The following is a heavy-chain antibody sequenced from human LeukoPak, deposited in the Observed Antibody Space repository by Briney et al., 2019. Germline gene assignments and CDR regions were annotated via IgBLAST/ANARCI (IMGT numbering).Heavy chain of an antibody. CDR2: ISSSSSTI. D-gene: IGHD3-3*01. Sequence: GGSLRLSCAASGFTFSSYSMNWVRQAPGKGLEWVSYISSSSSTIYYADSVKGRFTISRDNAKNSLYLQMNSLRAEDTAVYYCARDTSTIFGVVTTRYYMDVWGKGTTVTVSS. CDR3: ARDTSTIFGVVTTRYYMDV. V-gene: IGHV3-48*01. J-gene: IGHJ6*03. CDR1: GFTFSSYS.